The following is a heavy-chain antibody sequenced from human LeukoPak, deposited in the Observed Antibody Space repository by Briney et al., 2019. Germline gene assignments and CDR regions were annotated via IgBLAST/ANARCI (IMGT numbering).Heavy chain of an antibody. CDR1: GFSFITYG. CDR2: MSNDGSDK. CDR3: AKGLSGSYYYYMDV. J-gene: IGHJ6*03. D-gene: IGHD1-26*01. V-gene: IGHV3-30*02. Sequence: HPGGSLRLSCAEFGFSFITYGMHWVRQAPGKGLEWVAFMSNDGSDKLYRDSVKGRFTISRDNSKKTLYLQMTRLRDDDTAVYFCAKGLSGSYYYYMDVWGKGATVTVSS.